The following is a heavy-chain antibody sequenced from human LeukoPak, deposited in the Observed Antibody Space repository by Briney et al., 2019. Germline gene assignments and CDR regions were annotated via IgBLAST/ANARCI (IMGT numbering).Heavy chain of an antibody. V-gene: IGHV3-48*02. CDR1: GFSFSEYA. CDR2: IDSTSRNI. J-gene: IGHJ3*01. Sequence: PGGSLRLSCAASGFSFSEYAMNWVRQAPGKGRQCISYIDSTSRNIYYGDSVKGRFTVSRDNAKNSLHLQLNSLRDEDTALYYCAREDDAWGPNTFNVWGQGAMVTVSS. CDR3: AREDDAWGPNTFNV. D-gene: IGHD7-27*01.